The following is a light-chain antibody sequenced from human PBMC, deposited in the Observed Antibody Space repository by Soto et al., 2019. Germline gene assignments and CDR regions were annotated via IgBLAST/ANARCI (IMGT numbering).Light chain of an antibody. CDR3: QQLRTYPLT. V-gene: IGKV1-9*01. Sequence: DIQLTQSPSFLSASVGDRVTVTCRASQGISSYLAWYQKKPGKAPNLLIYDAVTLQSGVPSRFSGGGSGTEFTLTISSLQPEDFATYYCQQLRTYPLTFGGGTKVEIK. CDR1: QGISSY. CDR2: DAV. J-gene: IGKJ4*01.